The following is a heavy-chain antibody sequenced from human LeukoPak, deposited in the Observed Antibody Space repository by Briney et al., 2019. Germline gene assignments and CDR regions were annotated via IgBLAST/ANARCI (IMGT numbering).Heavy chain of an antibody. CDR3: ARAFYCSSTSCYAYYYYYYMDV. CDR2: INHSGST. Sequence: GSLRLSCAASGFTFSSYAMSWVRQAPGKGLEWIGEINHSGSTNYNPSLKSRVTISVDTSKNQFSLKLSSVTAADTAVYYCARAFYCSSTSCYAYYYYYYMDVWAKGPRSPSP. CDR1: GFTFSSYA. J-gene: IGHJ6*03. V-gene: IGHV4-34*01. D-gene: IGHD2-2*01.